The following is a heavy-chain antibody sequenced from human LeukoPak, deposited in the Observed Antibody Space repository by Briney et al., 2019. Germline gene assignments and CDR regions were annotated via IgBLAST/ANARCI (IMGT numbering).Heavy chain of an antibody. CDR3: ASFGRYPQLGCYFDY. V-gene: IGHV4-4*02. CDR1: GGSISSSNW. D-gene: IGHD3-9*01. J-gene: IGHJ4*02. Sequence: SETLSLTCAVSGGSISSSNWWSWVRQPPGKGLEWIGEIYHSGSTNYNPSLKSRVTISVDKSKNQFSLKLSSVTAADTAVYYCASFGRYPQLGCYFDYWGQGTLVTVSS. CDR2: IYHSGST.